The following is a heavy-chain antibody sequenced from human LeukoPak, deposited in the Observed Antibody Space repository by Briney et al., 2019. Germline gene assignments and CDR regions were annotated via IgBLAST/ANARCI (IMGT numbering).Heavy chain of an antibody. CDR1: GFTFSSYA. Sequence: PGGSLRLSCAASGFTFSSYAMSWVRQAPGKGLEWVSGITGTGGSTYYADSAKGRFTISRDSSKNTLYLQMNSLRAEDTAVYYCAKDLPPYYDFWSGYQIPAFDYWGQGTLVTVSS. CDR2: ITGTGGST. CDR3: AKDLPPYYDFWSGYQIPAFDY. J-gene: IGHJ4*02. V-gene: IGHV3-23*01. D-gene: IGHD3-3*01.